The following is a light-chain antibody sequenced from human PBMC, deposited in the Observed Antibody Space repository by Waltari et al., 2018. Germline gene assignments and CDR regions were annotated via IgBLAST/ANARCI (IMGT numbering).Light chain of an antibody. V-gene: IGKV3-11*01. CDR2: NTS. CDR3: QQHYSWPPT. CDR1: QSVNSY. Sequence: ETVVTQSPATLSLSPGDRATLSCRASQSVNSYLNWYQQKPGQAPRLLIFNTSNRATGIPARFSGSGSGSAFTLTLSSLEPEDFAVYYCQQHYSWPPTFGGGTKVEIK. J-gene: IGKJ4*01.